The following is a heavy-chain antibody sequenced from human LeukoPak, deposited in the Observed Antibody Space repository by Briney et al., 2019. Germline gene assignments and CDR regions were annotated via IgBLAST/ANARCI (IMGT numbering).Heavy chain of an antibody. Sequence: SETLSLTCAVYGGSFSGYYWSWIRQPPGKGLEWIGRIYTSGSTNYNPSLKSRVTMSVDTSKNQFSLKLSSVTAADTAVYYCARAADGYNLDYWGQGTLVTVSS. V-gene: IGHV4-59*10. CDR1: GGSFSGYY. CDR2: IYTSGST. D-gene: IGHD5-24*01. CDR3: ARAADGYNLDY. J-gene: IGHJ4*02.